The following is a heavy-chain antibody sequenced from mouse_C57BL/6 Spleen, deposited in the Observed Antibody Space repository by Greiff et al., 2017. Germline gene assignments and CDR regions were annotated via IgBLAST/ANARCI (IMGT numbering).Heavy chain of an antibody. Sequence: EVKLEESGGGLVKPGGSLKLSCAASGFTFSDYGMHWVRQAPEKGLEWVAYISSGSSTIYYADTVKGRFTISRDNAKNTLFLQMTSLRSEDTAMHYCARPGRSMDYWGQGTSVTVSS. CDR3: ARPGRSMDY. V-gene: IGHV5-17*01. CDR2: ISSGSSTI. J-gene: IGHJ4*01. CDR1: GFTFSDYG.